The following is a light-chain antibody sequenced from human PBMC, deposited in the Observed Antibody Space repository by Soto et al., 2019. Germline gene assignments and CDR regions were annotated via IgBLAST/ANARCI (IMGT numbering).Light chain of an antibody. J-gene: IGKJ2*01. Sequence: ETVLTQSPGTVSLSPGERATLSSTTSQSVRSNYLAWYQQKPGQAPRLLIYGVFSRATGIPDRFSGSVSGKDFTLTISGLEPEDSAVYYCQHYDGSPRTFGQGTKLEI. V-gene: IGKV3-20*01. CDR3: QHYDGSPRT. CDR1: QSVRSNY. CDR2: GVF.